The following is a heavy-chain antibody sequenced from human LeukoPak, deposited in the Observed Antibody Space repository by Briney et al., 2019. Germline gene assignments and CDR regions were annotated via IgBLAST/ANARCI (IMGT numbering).Heavy chain of an antibody. Sequence: SETLSLTCTVSGGSISSYYWSWIRQPPGKGLEWIGYIYYSGSTNYNPSLKSRVTISVDTSKNQFSLKLSSVTAADTAVYYCARGGLDYGGKEIDYWGQGTLVTVSS. CDR2: IYYSGST. V-gene: IGHV4-59*12. CDR3: ARGGLDYGGKEIDY. J-gene: IGHJ4*02. D-gene: IGHD4-23*01. CDR1: GGSISSYY.